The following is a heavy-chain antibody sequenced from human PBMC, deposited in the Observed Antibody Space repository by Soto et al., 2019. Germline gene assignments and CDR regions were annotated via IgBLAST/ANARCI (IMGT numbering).Heavy chain of an antibody. CDR1: GFTFSNAW. J-gene: IGHJ3*02. D-gene: IGHD6-19*01. V-gene: IGHV3-15*01. CDR2: IKSKTDGGTT. Sequence: GGSLRLSCAASGFTFSNAWMSWVRQAPGKGLEWVGRIKSKTDGGTTDYAAPVKGRFTISRDDSKNTLYLQMNSLKTEDTAVYYCTTAYSSGWYACDNWGQGTMVTVSS. CDR3: TTAYSSGWYACDN.